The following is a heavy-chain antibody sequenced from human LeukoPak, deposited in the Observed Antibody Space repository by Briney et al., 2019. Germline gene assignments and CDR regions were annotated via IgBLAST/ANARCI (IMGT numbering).Heavy chain of an antibody. CDR3: ARETISSSWYDYYYYMDV. J-gene: IGHJ6*03. CDR2: IKQDGSEK. D-gene: IGHD6-13*01. Sequence: GGSLRLSCAASGFTFSSYWMSWVRQAPGKGLGWVANIKQDGSEKYYVDSVKGRFTISRDNAKNSLYLQMNSLRAEDTAVYYCARETISSSWYDYYYYMDVWGKGTTVTVSS. CDR1: GFTFSSYW. V-gene: IGHV3-7*01.